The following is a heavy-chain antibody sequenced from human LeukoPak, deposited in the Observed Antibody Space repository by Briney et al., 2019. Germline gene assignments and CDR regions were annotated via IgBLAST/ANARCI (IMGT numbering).Heavy chain of an antibody. J-gene: IGHJ6*02. CDR3: ARGPAYDILTGYYPDYYYYYGMDV. Sequence: GGSLRLSCAASGFTFSSYAMSWVRQAPGKGLEWVSSISGNGVDTYYADSVKGRFTISRDNSKKTLYLQMNSLRVEDTAVYYCARGPAYDILTGYYPDYYYYYGMDVWGQGTTVTVSS. V-gene: IGHV3-23*01. D-gene: IGHD3-9*01. CDR1: GFTFSSYA. CDR2: ISGNGVDT.